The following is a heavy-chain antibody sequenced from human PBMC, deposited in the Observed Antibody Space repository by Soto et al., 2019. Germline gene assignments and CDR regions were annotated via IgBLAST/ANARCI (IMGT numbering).Heavy chain of an antibody. V-gene: IGHV4-34*01. D-gene: IGHD3-22*01. J-gene: IGHJ4*02. CDR1: GGSFSGYY. CDR2: INHSGST. CDR3: ASLDYYDSSGFDY. Sequence: SETLSLTCAVYGGSFSGYYWTWIRQPPGRGLEWIGEINHSGSTNYNPSLKSRVTISVDSSKNQFSLKLDSVTAADTAVYYCASLDYYDSSGFDYWGQGTLVTVS.